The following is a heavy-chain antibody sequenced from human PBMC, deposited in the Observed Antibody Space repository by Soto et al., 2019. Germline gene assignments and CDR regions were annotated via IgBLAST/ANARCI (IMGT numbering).Heavy chain of an antibody. CDR3: AREKDYYNYDMEV. J-gene: IGHJ6*02. Sequence: SATXSLTCSLSSFSISDYYLIWIRHPAGRGLEWLGRIYSTGSTNYNPSLQSRLTMSVDKSKNHVLMKLRFVTAADTAVYYCAREKDYYNYDMEVWGQGTTVTVSS. CDR2: IYSTGST. V-gene: IGHV4-4*07. CDR1: SFSISDYY.